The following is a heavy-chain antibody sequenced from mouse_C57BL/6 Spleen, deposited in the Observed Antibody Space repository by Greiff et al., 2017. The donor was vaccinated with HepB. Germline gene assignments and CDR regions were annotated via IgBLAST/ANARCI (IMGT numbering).Heavy chain of an antibody. CDR2: INPSTGGT. V-gene: IGHV1-42*01. CDR3: ARVGGYFDV. J-gene: IGHJ1*03. CDR1: GYSFTGYY. Sequence: VQLQQSGPELVKPGASVKISCKASGYSFTGYYMNWVKQSPEKSLEWIGEINPSTGGTSYNQKFKGKATLTVDKSSSTAYMELRSLTSEDSAVYYCARVGGYFDVWGTGTTVTVSS. D-gene: IGHD3-3*01.